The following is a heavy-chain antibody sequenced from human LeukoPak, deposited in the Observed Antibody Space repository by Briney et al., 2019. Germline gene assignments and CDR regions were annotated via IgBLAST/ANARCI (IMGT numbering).Heavy chain of an antibody. CDR2: IYSGGST. D-gene: IGHD5-18*01. V-gene: IGHV3-53*01. CDR3: ARAGGYSYGYDY. J-gene: IGHJ4*02. CDR1: GFTVSSNY. Sequence: GGSLRLSCAASGFTVSSNYMSWVRQAPGKGLEWVSVIYSGGSTYYADSVRGRFTISRDNSKNTLYLQMNSLRAEDTAVYYCARAGGYSYGYDYWGQGTLVTVSS.